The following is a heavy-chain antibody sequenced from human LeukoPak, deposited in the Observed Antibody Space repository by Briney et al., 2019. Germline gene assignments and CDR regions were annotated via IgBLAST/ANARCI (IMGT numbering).Heavy chain of an antibody. J-gene: IGHJ4*02. V-gene: IGHV3-15*01. CDR1: GFIFSNAW. Sequence: GGSLRISCAASGFIFSNAWMSWVRQAPGKGLEWVGRIKTKTDGETPTYAAPVKGRFTISRDNSKNTLYLQMNSLRAEDTAVYYCANSPWAPDIAAAGTPPFDYWGQGTLVTVSS. CDR2: IKTKTDGETP. CDR3: ANSPWAPDIAAAGTPPFDY. D-gene: IGHD6-13*01.